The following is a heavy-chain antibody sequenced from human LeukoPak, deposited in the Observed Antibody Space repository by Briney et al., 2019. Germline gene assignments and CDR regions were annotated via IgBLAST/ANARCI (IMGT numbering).Heavy chain of an antibody. CDR2: GYYSGST. CDR3: ARHGGYRYKTLNYYYYMDV. J-gene: IGHJ6*03. Sequence: SETLSLTCTVSGGSISSSRYYWGWIRLPPGKGLGWMGSGYYSGSTYYNPSLKSRVTISVDTSKNQFSLKLSSVTAADTAVYYCARHGGYRYKTLNYYYYMDVWGKGTTVTVSS. CDR1: GGSISSSRYY. D-gene: IGHD5-18*01. V-gene: IGHV4-39*01.